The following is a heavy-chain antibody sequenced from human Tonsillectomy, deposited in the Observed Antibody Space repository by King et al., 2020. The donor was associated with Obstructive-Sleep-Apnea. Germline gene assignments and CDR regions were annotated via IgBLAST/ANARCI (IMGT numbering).Heavy chain of an antibody. CDR1: GGSISSSNW. CDR3: VTGGFLEWLNY. J-gene: IGHJ4*02. CDR2: IYHSWST. Sequence: QLQESGPGLVKPSGTLSLTCAVSGGSISSSNWWSWVRQPPGKGLEWIGEIYHSWSTNYNPSLTSRVNISVDKSRNTFSLRPSSVTAADSAVYYCVTGGFLEWLNYWGPGTLVTVSS. V-gene: IGHV4-4*02. D-gene: IGHD3-3*01.